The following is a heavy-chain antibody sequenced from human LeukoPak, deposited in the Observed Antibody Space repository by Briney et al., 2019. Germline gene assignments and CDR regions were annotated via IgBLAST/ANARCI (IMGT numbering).Heavy chain of an antibody. J-gene: IGHJ4*02. D-gene: IGHD1-1*01. V-gene: IGHV3-30*02. Sequence: GGSLRLSCAASGFTFTTYGMHWVRQAPGKVLEWVAFIHFDESNEYYADSVKGRFTISRDNSKNTLYLQMNSLRVDDTAVYYCAKDTTLGHWGQGTLVTVSS. CDR1: GFTFTTYG. CDR2: IHFDESNE. CDR3: AKDTTLGH.